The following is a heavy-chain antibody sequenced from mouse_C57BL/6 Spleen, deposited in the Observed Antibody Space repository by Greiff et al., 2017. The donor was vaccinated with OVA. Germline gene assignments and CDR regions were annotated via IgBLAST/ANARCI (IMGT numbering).Heavy chain of an antibody. V-gene: IGHV1-5*01. CDR1: GYTFTSYW. CDR2: IYPGNSDT. Sequence: VQLKQSGTVLARPGASVKMSCKTSGYTFTSYWMHWVKQRPGQGLEWIGAIYPGNSDTSYNQKFKGKAKLTAVTSASTAYMELSSLTNEDSAVYYWTLITAVVEGAMDYWGQGTSVTVSS. J-gene: IGHJ4*01. D-gene: IGHD1-1*01. CDR3: TLITAVVEGAMDY.